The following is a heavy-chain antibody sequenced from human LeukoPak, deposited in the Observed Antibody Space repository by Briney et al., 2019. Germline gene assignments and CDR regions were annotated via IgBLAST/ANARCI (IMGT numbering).Heavy chain of an antibody. D-gene: IGHD3-10*01. Sequence: GESLQISCKGSGYIFTSYWIGWVRPVPGKGLEWMGLIHPGDSDTRYSPSFRGQVTISADKSISTAYLQWSILKASDTAMYYCARHGVDYMYGSGYHSDYYMDVWGKGTMVTVSS. V-gene: IGHV5-51*01. CDR2: IHPGDSDT. J-gene: IGHJ6*03. CDR1: GYIFTSYW. CDR3: ARHGVDYMYGSGYHSDYYMDV.